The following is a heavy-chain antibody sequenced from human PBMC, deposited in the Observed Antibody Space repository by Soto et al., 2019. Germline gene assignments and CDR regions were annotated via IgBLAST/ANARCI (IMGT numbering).Heavy chain of an antibody. V-gene: IGHV4-31*03. J-gene: IGHJ4*02. D-gene: IGHD2-2*02. Sequence: QVQLQESGPGLVKPSQTLSLTCIVSGDSISSGWYLWTWIRQYPGKGLEWMGYIYHSGTAFYNPSLKSRLTISVATSHNQFSLRLRSVTAADTAVYYCARGRGTYTDYWGQGTLVIVSS. CDR2: IYHSGTA. CDR3: ARGRGTYTDY. CDR1: GDSISSGWYL.